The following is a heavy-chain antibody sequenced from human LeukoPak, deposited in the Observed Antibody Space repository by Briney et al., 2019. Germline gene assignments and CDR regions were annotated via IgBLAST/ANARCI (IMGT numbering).Heavy chain of an antibody. Sequence: ASVKVSCKASGYTFTGYYMHWVRQAPGQGLEWMGWINPNSGGTNYAQKFQGRVTMTRDTSISTAYMELSRLRSDDTVVYYCARTESYYGSGSYYNVWGKGTTVTISS. CDR1: GYTFTGYY. CDR2: INPNSGGT. J-gene: IGHJ6*04. V-gene: IGHV1-2*02. CDR3: ARTESYYGSGSYYNV. D-gene: IGHD3-10*01.